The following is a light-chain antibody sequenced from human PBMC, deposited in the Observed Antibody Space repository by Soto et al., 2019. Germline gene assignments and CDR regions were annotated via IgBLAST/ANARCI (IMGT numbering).Light chain of an antibody. V-gene: IGKV1-5*01. CDR3: QHYGGLWT. CDR2: DAS. CDR1: QTITNR. Sequence: DIQMTQSPSTVSASVGDRFTITGRASQTITNRLAWYQRKPGKAPKVLIYDASNLESGVPSRFSGSGSGTEFILTISSLQTDDFATYYCQHYGGLWTFGQGTKVEVK. J-gene: IGKJ1*01.